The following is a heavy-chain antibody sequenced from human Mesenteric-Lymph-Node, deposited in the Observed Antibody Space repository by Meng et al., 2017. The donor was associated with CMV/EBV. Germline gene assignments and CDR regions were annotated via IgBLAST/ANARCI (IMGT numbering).Heavy chain of an antibody. CDR2: ISDSGGDT. CDR1: GFTFSSYS. D-gene: IGHD3-22*01. Sequence: GGSLRLSCAASGFTFSSYSMNWVRQAPGKGLEWVSVISDSGGDTHCADSVKGRLTISRDNSRDTLYLQMNSLRAEDTAMYYCTRDVYDNSGYYYWDHWGQGTLVTVSS. CDR3: TRDVYDNSGYYYWDH. J-gene: IGHJ4*02. V-gene: IGHV3-23*01.